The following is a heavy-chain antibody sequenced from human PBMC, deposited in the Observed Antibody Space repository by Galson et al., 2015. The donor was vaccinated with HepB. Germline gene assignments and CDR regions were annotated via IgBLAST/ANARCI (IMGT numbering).Heavy chain of an antibody. D-gene: IGHD3-22*01. CDR1: GFTFSRTW. J-gene: IGHJ4*02. CDR2: ISPDGSKT. V-gene: IGHV3-74*01. CDR3: ARANNQYYYDSSGHDY. Sequence: SLRLSCAVAGFTFSRTWMHWVRQVPGKGLVWVSRISPDGSKTNYADSVKGRFTISRDNAKSTLYLEMNSLRVEDTAVYYCARANNQYYYDSSGHDYWGQGSLVTVSS.